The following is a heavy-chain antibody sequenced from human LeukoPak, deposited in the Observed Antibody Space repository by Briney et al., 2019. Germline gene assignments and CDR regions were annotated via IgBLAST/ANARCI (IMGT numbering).Heavy chain of an antibody. CDR1: GGSISSGDYY. J-gene: IGHJ5*02. V-gene: IGHV4-30-4*01. D-gene: IGHD3-22*01. Sequence: SQTLSLTCTVSGGSISSGDYYWSWLRQPPGKGLEWIAYMYYSGSTYYSPSLKSRVTMSADTSKNQLSLKLSSVTAADTAVYYCARPYYYDSRIDPWGQGILVTVSS. CDR2: MYYSGST. CDR3: ARPYYYDSRIDP.